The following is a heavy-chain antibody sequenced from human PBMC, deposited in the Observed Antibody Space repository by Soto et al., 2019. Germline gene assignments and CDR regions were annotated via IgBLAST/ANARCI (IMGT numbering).Heavy chain of an antibody. J-gene: IGHJ2*01. D-gene: IGHD1-7*01. CDR3: ATGTTPDWYFDL. CDR1: GFTFSDHY. CDR2: TRNKANSYTT. Sequence: GGSLRLSCVASGFTFSDHYMDWVRQAPGKGLEWVGRTRNKANSYTTEYAASVKGRFTISRDDSKNSLDLQMNSLKTEDTAVYYCATGTTPDWYFDLWGRGTLVTVSS. V-gene: IGHV3-72*01.